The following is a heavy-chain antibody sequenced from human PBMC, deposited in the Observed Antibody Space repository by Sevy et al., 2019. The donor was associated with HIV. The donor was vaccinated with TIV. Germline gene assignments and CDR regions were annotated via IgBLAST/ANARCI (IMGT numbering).Heavy chain of an antibody. CDR1: GFNFRIYA. V-gene: IGHV3-30*03. Sequence: GGSLRLSCAASGFNFRIYAMHWVRQAPGKGLEWVAVISYDGSDKFYAASVKGRFTISRDKSKKMVFLQLNSLRGDDTAVYYCATGRQGATYGYWGQGTPVTVSS. CDR3: ATGRQGATYGY. CDR2: ISYDGSDK. D-gene: IGHD1-26*01. J-gene: IGHJ4*02.